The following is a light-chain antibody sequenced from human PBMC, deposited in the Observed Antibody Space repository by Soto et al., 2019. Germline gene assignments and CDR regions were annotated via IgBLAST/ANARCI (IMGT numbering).Light chain of an antibody. CDR2: DNN. J-gene: IGLJ2*01. CDR3: GTWDSGYVV. Sequence: QSVLTQAPSVSAAPGQTVTISCSGSTSNIGNNFVSWYQQLPGTAPKLLIYDNNKRPSGIPDRFFGSKSGTSATLGITGLQTGDEADYYCGTWDSGYVVFGGGTKVTVL. V-gene: IGLV1-51*01. CDR1: TSNIGNNF.